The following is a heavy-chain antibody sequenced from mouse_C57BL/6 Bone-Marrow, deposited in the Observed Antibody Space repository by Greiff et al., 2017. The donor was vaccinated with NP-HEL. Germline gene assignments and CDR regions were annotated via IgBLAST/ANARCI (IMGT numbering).Heavy chain of an antibody. CDR1: GFTFSDYY. J-gene: IGHJ4*01. Sequence: EVKLMESGGGLVQPGGSLKLSCAASGFTFSDYYMYWVRQTPEKRLEWVAYISNGGGSTYYPDTVKGRFTISRDNAKNTLYLQMSRLKSEDTAMYYCAGGSSSYYAMDYWGQGTSVTVSS. CDR2: ISNGGGST. D-gene: IGHD1-1*01. CDR3: AGGSSSYYAMDY. V-gene: IGHV5-12*01.